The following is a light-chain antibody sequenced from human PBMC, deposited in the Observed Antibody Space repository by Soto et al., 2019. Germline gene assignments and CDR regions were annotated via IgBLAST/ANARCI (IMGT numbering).Light chain of an antibody. CDR3: SSYTSSSTLVV. CDR2: S. J-gene: IGLJ2*01. V-gene: IGLV2-14*01. CDR1: SSDVGGYNY. Sequence: QSVLTQPASVSGSPGQSITISCTGTSSDVGGYNYVSWYQQHPGKAPKLISNRPSGVSNRFSGSKSGNTASLTISGLQAEDEADYYCSSYTSSSTLVVFGGGTKLTVL.